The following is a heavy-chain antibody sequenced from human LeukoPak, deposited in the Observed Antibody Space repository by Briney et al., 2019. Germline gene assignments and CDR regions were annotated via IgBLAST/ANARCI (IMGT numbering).Heavy chain of an antibody. CDR2: INPNSGGT. Sequence: ASVKVSCKASGYTFTGYYMHWVRQAPGQGREWMGWINPNSGGTNYAQKFQGRVTMTRDTSISTAYMELSRLRSDDTAVYYCARDSPYSGSYKDQRMGFDYWGQGTLVTVSS. V-gene: IGHV1-2*02. D-gene: IGHD1-26*01. J-gene: IGHJ4*02. CDR3: ARDSPYSGSYKDQRMGFDY. CDR1: GYTFTGYY.